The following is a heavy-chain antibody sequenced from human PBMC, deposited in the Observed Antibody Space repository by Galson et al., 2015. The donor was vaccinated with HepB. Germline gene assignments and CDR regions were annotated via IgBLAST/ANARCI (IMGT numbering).Heavy chain of an antibody. J-gene: IGHJ4*02. CDR3: ARAGYSYDPYDY. Sequence: SVMVSCKASGYTFTGYYMHWVRQAPGQGLEWMGWINPNSGGTNYAQKFQGWVTMTRDTSISTAYMELSRLRSDDTAVYYCARAGYSYDPYDYWGQGTLVTVSS. CDR1: GYTFTGYY. CDR2: INPNSGGT. V-gene: IGHV1-2*04. D-gene: IGHD5-18*01.